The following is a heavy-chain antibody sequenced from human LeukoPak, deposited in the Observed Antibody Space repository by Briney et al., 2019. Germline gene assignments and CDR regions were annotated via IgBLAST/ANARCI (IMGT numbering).Heavy chain of an antibody. D-gene: IGHD2-15*01. V-gene: IGHV1-2*02. J-gene: IGHJ3*02. CDR3: ARAHPGYCSGGSCYPSAFDI. CDR2: INPNSGGT. Sequence: ASVKVSCKASGYTFTGYYMHWVRQAPGQGLEWMGWINPNSGGTNYAQNFQGRVTMTRDTSINTAYMELSTLTSDDTAVYYCARAHPGYCSGGSCYPSAFDIWGQGTMVTVSS. CDR1: GYTFTGYY.